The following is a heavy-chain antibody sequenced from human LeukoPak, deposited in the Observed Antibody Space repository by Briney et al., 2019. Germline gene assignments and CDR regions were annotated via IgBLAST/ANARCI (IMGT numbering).Heavy chain of an antibody. CDR2: ISGSGGST. CDR1: GFTFSSYA. D-gene: IGHD6-19*01. J-gene: IGHJ4*02. Sequence: GGSLRLPCAASGFTFSSYAMSWVRQAPGKGLEWVSAISGSGGSTYYADSVKGRFTISRGNSKNTLYLQMNSLRAEDTAVYYCVRLSSGWDFDYWGQGTLVTVSS. V-gene: IGHV3-23*01. CDR3: VRLSSGWDFDY.